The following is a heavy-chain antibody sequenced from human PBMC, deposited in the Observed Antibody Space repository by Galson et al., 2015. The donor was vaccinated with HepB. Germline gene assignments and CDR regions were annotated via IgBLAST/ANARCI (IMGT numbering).Heavy chain of an antibody. V-gene: IGHV3-21*01. Sequence: SLRLSCAASGFTFSSYSMNWVRQAPGKGLEWVSSISSSSYIYYADSVKGRFTISRDNAKNSLYLQMNSLRAEDTAVYYCARIRIQLSNAFDIWGQGTMVTVSS. CDR2: ISSSSYI. CDR1: GFTFSSYS. D-gene: IGHD5-18*01. CDR3: ARIRIQLSNAFDI. J-gene: IGHJ3*02.